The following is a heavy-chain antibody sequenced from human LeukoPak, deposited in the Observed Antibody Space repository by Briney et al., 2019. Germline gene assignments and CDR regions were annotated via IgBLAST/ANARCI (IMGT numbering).Heavy chain of an antibody. CDR1: GFTFSDDY. D-gene: IGHD2-15*01. J-gene: IGHJ4*02. CDR3: ARDDCGGSSYSGVFDY. V-gene: IGHV3-11*04. Sequence: GGSLRLSCAASGFTFSDDYMSWIRQAPGKGLEWLSYISGSGSAMYYADAVKGRFTISRDNAKNSLYLQMNSLRAEDTAVYYCARDDCGGSSYSGVFDYWGQGTLVTVS. CDR2: ISGSGSAM.